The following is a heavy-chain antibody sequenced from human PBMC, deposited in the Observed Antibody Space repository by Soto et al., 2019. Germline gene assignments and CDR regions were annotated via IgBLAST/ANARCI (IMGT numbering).Heavy chain of an antibody. CDR3: ARNSSGMDV. CDR1: GFSFSTFA. CDR2: IGGSGLAT. J-gene: IGHJ6*02. D-gene: IGHD6-19*01. V-gene: IGHV3-23*01. Sequence: EVKLLESGGGLAQPGGSLRLSCEVSGFSFSTFAMSWVRQAPGKGLEWVSGIGGSGLATYYAESVKGRFTISRDNFKKTLFLQINRLRAEDTAVYYCARNSSGMDVWGQGTTVSVSS.